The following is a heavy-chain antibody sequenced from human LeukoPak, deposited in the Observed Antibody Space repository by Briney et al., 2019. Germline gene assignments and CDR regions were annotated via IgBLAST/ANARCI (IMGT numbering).Heavy chain of an antibody. CDR3: ARVGSSGYYQQ. J-gene: IGHJ4*02. V-gene: IGHV4-4*07. CDR2: IYTSGST. D-gene: IGHD3-22*01. Sequence: WIGRIYTSGSTNYNPSLKSRVTMSVDTSKNQFPLKLSSVTAADTAVYYCARVGSSGYYQQWGQGTLVTVSS.